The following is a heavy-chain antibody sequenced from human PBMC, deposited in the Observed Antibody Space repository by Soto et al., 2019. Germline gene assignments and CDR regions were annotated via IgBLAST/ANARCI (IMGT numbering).Heavy chain of an antibody. D-gene: IGHD6-13*01. CDR2: FYWNDDK. CDR1: GFSLSTPGLG. CDR3: AHRNRLWASTSPGTDIFDS. V-gene: IGHV2-5*01. Sequence: QITLKESGPTLVKPTQTLTLTCTFSGFSLSTPGLGVGWIRQPPGKALEGLALFYWNDDKRYSTSMKSRLTITKYNSKNQVVLKMTNMDPVDTATYFCAHRNRLWASTSPGTDIFDSGGQGPLVTVSS. J-gene: IGHJ4*02.